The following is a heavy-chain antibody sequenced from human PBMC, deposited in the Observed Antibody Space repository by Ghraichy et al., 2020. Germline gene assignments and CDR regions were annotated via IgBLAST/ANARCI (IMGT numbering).Heavy chain of an antibody. CDR1: GYTFTGYY. V-gene: IGHV1-2*04. CDR3: AKALSSSSWYGGGWFDP. D-gene: IGHD6-13*01. J-gene: IGHJ5*02. CDR2: INPNSGGT. Sequence: ASVKVSCKASGYTFTGYYMHWVRQAPGQGLEWMGWINPNSGGTNYAQKFQGWVTMTRDTSISTAYMELSRLRSDDTAVYYCAKALSSSSWYGGGWFDPWGQGTLVTVSS.